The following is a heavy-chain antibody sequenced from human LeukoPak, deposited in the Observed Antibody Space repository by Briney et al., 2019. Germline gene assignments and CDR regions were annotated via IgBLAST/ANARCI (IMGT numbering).Heavy chain of an antibody. CDR1: GGSFSGYH. D-gene: IGHD6-6*01. CDR2: INHSGST. Sequence: PSETLSLTCAVYGGSFSGYHWSWIRQPPGKGLEWIGEINHSGSTNYNPSLKSRVTISVDTSKNQFSLKLSSVTAADTAVYYCASRSSLYWYFDLWGRGTLVTVSS. V-gene: IGHV4-34*01. CDR3: ASRSSLYWYFDL. J-gene: IGHJ2*01.